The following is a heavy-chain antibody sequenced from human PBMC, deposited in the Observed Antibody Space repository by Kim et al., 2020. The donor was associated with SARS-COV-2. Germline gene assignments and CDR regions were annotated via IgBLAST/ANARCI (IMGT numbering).Heavy chain of an antibody. J-gene: IGHJ4*02. D-gene: IGHD3-3*01. V-gene: IGHV7-4-1*02. CDR1: GYTFTSYA. Sequence: ASVKVSCKASGYTFTSYAINWVRQAPGQGLEWMGWINTNTGNPTYAQGFTGRFVFSLDTSVSTAYLQISSLKAEDTAVYYCARPRGGRFLEWLLLDSWGQGTLVTVSS. CDR3: ARPRGGRFLEWLLLDS. CDR2: INTNTGNP.